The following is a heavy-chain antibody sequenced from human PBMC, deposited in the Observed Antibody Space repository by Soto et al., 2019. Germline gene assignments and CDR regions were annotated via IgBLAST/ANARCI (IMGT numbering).Heavy chain of an antibody. CDR1: GYPFTSYD. J-gene: IGHJ4*02. CDR3: ARGLPGIWSGPLCDS. Sequence: QVPLVQSGAEVKKPGASVKVSCKASGYPFTSYDINWVRQATGQGLERMGWMNPNSLNTDVAQKFQGRVTMTRNTSISTAYMELSSLRSEDTAVYYCARGLPGIWSGPLCDSWGQGTLVTVSS. D-gene: IGHD3-3*01. V-gene: IGHV1-8*01. CDR2: MNPNSLNT.